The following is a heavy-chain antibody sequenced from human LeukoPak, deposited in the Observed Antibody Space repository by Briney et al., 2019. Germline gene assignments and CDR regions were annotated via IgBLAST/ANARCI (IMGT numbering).Heavy chain of an antibody. Sequence: GGSQSLSCAASGLTFSIYSMIRARQAPGEGVEWLTSISSSSSNIYNAYAVTVRLPITKYNDNTSLYLQMNSMRAEDAAVYYCARDATIFGVGETWFDPWGQGTLVTVSS. CDR1: GLTFSIYS. D-gene: IGHD3-3*01. CDR2: ISSSSSNI. V-gene: IGHV3-21*01. CDR3: ARDATIFGVGETWFDP. J-gene: IGHJ5*02.